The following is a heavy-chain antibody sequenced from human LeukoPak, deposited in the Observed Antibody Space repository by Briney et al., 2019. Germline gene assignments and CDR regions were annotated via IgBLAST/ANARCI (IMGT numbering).Heavy chain of an antibody. V-gene: IGHV4-34*01. CDR1: AGSFSGYS. J-gene: IGHJ3*02. CDR2: VSHDAYT. CDR3: AGRYFVLLGAFDI. D-gene: IGHD3-9*01. Sequence: KPSETLSLTCAVSAGSFSGYSWSWIRQCPGKVLEWIGEVSHDAYTNYNPSLKSRVTISVDTSKNQFSLKLSSVTAADTAVYYCAGRYFVLLGAFDIWGQGTMVTVSS.